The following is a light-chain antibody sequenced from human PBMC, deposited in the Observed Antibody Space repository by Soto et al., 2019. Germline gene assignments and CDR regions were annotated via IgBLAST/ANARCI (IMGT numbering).Light chain of an antibody. J-gene: IGLJ1*01. V-gene: IGLV2-8*01. CDR3: SSYAGSNNLV. CDR2: DVS. CDR1: SSDVGGYNH. Sequence: QSVLTQPPSASGSLGQSVTISCTGTSSDVGGYNHVSWYQQHPGKAPKLLIYDVSHRPSGVPDRFSGSKSGNTASLTVSGPQADDEVDYYCSSYAGSNNLVFGTGTKVTVL.